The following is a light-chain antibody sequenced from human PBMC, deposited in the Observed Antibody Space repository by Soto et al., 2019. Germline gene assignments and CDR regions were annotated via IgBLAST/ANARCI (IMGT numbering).Light chain of an antibody. CDR2: GAS. J-gene: IGKJ4*01. Sequence: EIVMTQSPATLSVSPGERATLSCRASQSVSSNLAWYQQKPGQAPSLLIYGASTRATGVPARFSGSGSGTEFTLTISSLQSEDFAVYYCQQYNNWPPVTFGGGTKVEIK. CDR1: QSVSSN. CDR3: QQYNNWPPVT. V-gene: IGKV3-15*01.